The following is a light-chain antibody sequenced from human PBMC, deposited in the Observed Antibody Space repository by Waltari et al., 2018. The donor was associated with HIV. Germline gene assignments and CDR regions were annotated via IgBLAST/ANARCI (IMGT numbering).Light chain of an antibody. Sequence: EIVMTQYPVTLSVSPGERATLSCRASQSVSSDLAWYQQKPGQAPRLLIYGASTRATGVPARFSGSGSGTEFTLSISSLQSEDFGIFYCQQYKDWPPWTFGQGTKVEVK. J-gene: IGKJ1*01. CDR3: QQYKDWPPWT. CDR1: QSVSSD. V-gene: IGKV3-15*01. CDR2: GAS.